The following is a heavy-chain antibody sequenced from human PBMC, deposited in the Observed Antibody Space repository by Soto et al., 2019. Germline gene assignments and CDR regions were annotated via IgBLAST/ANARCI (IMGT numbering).Heavy chain of an antibody. CDR3: VRERSGYSYADS. CDR1: GFTFSSYA. D-gene: IGHD5-18*01. J-gene: IGHJ4*02. V-gene: IGHV3-23*01. Sequence: GGSLRLSCAASGFTFSSYAMSWVRQAPGKGLEWVSVISGSGANTYYTDSVKGRFTISRDNFKNTLYLQMNSLRAEDSAMFYCVRERSGYSYADSWGQGTLVTVSS. CDR2: ISGSGANT.